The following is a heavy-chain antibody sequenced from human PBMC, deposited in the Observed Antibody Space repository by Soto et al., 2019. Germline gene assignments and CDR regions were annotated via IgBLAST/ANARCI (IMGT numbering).Heavy chain of an antibody. D-gene: IGHD2-15*01. CDR3: TYVGEPPPHDCSGGSCYSDGDY. V-gene: IGHV3-15*07. CDR2: IKSKTDGGTT. J-gene: IGHJ4*02. CDR1: GFTFSSYS. Sequence: PGGSLRLSCAASGFTFSSYSMNWVRQAPGKGLEWVGRIKSKTDGGTTDYAAPVKGRFTISRDDSKNTLYLQMNSLKTEDTAVYYCTYVGEPPPHDCSGGSCYSDGDYWGQGTLVTVSS.